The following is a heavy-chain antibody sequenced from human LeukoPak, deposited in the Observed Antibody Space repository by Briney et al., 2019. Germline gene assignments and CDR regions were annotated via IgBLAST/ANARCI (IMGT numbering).Heavy chain of an antibody. CDR1: GGSISSSYW. CDR3: ARVYYYDSSGPFDY. V-gene: IGHV4-4*02. D-gene: IGHD3-22*01. CDR2: IYHSGST. Sequence: SGTLSLTCAVSGGSISSSYWWSWIRQPPGKGLEWIGEIYHSGSTNYNLSLKSRVTISVDTSKNQFSLKLSSVTAADTAVYYCARVYYYDSSGPFDYWGQGTLVTVSS. J-gene: IGHJ4*02.